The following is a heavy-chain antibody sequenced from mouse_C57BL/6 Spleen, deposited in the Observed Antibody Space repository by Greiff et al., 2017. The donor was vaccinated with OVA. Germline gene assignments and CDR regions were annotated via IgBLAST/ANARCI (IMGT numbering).Heavy chain of an antibody. CDR2: ISGGGGNT. CDR1: GFTFSSYT. J-gene: IGHJ1*03. Sequence: EVQLVESGGGLVKPGGSLKLSCAASGFTFSSYTMSWVRQTPEKRLEWVATISGGGGNTYYPDSVKGRFTISRDNAKNTLYLQMSSLRSEDTALYYCARHKEGYFDVWGTGTTVTVSS. CDR3: ARHKEGYFDV. V-gene: IGHV5-9*01.